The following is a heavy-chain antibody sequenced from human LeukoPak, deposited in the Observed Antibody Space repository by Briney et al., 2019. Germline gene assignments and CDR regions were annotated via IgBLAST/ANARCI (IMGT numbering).Heavy chain of an antibody. V-gene: IGHV3-7*01. CDR3: ARAPYDFWSGSSDWFDP. Sequence: GGSLRLSCAASGFTFDDYAMHWVRQAPGKGLEWVANIKQDGSEKYYVDSVKGRFTISRDNAKNSLYLQMNSLRAEDTAVYYCARAPYDFWSGSSDWFDPWGQGTLVTVSS. CDR2: IKQDGSEK. J-gene: IGHJ5*02. D-gene: IGHD3-3*01. CDR1: GFTFDDYA.